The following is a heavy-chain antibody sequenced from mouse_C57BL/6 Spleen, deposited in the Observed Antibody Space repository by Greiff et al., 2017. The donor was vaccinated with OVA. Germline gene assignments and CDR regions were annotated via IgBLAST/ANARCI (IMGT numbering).Heavy chain of an antibody. CDR3: ARGGYYDYDVDY. CDR1: GYSITSGYY. V-gene: IGHV3-6*01. D-gene: IGHD2-4*01. CDR2: ISYDGSN. Sequence: EVKLMESGPGLVKPSQSLSLTCSVTGYSITSGYYWNWIRQFPGNKLEWMGYISYDGSNNYNPSLKNRISITRDTSKNQFFLKLNSVTTEDTATYYCARGGYYDYDVDYWGQGTTLTVSS. J-gene: IGHJ2*01.